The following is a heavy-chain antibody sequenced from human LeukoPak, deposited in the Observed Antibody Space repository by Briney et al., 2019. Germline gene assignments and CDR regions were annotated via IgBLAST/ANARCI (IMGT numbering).Heavy chain of an antibody. D-gene: IGHD3-22*01. CDR1: GFTFTSSA. Sequence: GASVKVSCKASGFTFTSSAVQWVRQARGQRLEWIGWVVVGSGNTNYAQKFQERVTITRDMSTSTAYMELSSLRSEDTAVYYCARSTYYYDSSGYYHFDYWGQGTLVTVSS. CDR2: VVVGSGNT. J-gene: IGHJ4*02. CDR3: ARSTYYYDSSGYYHFDY. V-gene: IGHV1-58*01.